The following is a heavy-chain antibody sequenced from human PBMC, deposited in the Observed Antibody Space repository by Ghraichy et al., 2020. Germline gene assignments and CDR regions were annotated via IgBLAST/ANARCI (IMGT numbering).Heavy chain of an antibody. Sequence: ETLSLTCASSGFNFNNYAMNWVRQASGKGLEWVSYISSTSAIYYADSVRGRFTISRDNAKNSLYLQMNSLRDEDAAVYYCARDYNWAFDHWGQGALVTVS. CDR1: GFNFNNYA. J-gene: IGHJ4*02. D-gene: IGHD1-20*01. CDR2: ISSTSAI. V-gene: IGHV3-48*02. CDR3: ARDYNWAFDH.